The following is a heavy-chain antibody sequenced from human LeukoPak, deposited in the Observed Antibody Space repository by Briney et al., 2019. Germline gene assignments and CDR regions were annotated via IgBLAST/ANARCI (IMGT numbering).Heavy chain of an antibody. Sequence: LPGRSLRLSCAASGFTFSSYAMSWVRQAPGKGLEWVSTISGSGGSTYHADSVKGRFTISRDNSKNTLYLQMNSLRAEDTAVYYCAKGPYYYDSSAYHYGAFDIWGQGTMVTVSS. CDR2: ISGSGGST. CDR3: AKGPYYYDSSAYHYGAFDI. J-gene: IGHJ3*02. D-gene: IGHD3-22*01. CDR1: GFTFSSYA. V-gene: IGHV3-23*01.